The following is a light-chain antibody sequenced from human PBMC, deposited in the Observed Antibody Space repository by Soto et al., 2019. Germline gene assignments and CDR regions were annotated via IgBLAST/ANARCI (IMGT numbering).Light chain of an antibody. J-gene: IGLJ2*01. CDR1: SSNIGSNY. CDR2: RNN. CDR3: AAWDDSLSAI. Sequence: QLVLTQPPSASGTPGQRVTISCSGSSSNIGSNYVYWYQQLPGTAPKLLIYRNNQRPSGVPDRFSGSKSGTSASLVISGLRSEDEADYYCAAWDDSLSAIFGGGTKLTVL. V-gene: IGLV1-47*01.